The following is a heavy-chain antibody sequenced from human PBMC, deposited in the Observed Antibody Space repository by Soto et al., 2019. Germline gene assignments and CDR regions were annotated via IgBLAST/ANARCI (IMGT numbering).Heavy chain of an antibody. CDR1: GFTFSSYG. CDR3: AKLAMGAPYSSGWRDY. D-gene: IGHD6-19*01. V-gene: IGHV3-30*18. CDR2: ISYDGSNK. Sequence: PGGSLRLSCAASGFTFSSYGMHWVRQAPGKGLEWVAVISYDGSNKYYADSVKGRFTISRDNSKNTLYLQMNSLRAEDTAVYYCAKLAMGAPYSSGWRDYRAQRAPVTVAS. J-gene: IGHJ4*02.